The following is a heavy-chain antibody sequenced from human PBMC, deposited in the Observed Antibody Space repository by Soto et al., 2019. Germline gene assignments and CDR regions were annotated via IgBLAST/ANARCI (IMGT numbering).Heavy chain of an antibody. J-gene: IGHJ6*02. Sequence: QVQLQESGPGLVKPSETLSLTCTVSGGSVSSGSYYWSWIRQPPGKGLEWIGYIYYSGSTNYNPSLNSRVPLSVDTSKNQFSLKLSSVTAADTAVYYCARDWRTTMVRGVIITNYYYGMDVWGQGTTVTVSS. CDR1: GGSVSSGSYY. D-gene: IGHD3-10*01. V-gene: IGHV4-61*01. CDR2: IYYSGST. CDR3: ARDWRTTMVRGVIITNYYYGMDV.